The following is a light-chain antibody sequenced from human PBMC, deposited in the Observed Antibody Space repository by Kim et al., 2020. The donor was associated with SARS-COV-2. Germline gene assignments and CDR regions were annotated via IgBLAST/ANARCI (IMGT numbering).Light chain of an antibody. Sequence: EIVMTQAPATLSLSPGERATLSCRASQTIASNLAWYQQKPGQAPRLLIYEASTRATGTPARFIGRGSGTEFTLIISSLQSEDFAVYYCQQYNNWPPITFGQGTRLEIK. V-gene: IGKV3-15*01. J-gene: IGKJ5*01. CDR1: QTIASN. CDR2: EAS. CDR3: QQYNNWPPIT.